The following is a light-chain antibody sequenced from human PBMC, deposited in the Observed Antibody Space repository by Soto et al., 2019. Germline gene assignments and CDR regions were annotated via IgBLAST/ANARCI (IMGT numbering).Light chain of an antibody. J-gene: IGKJ1*01. CDR1: QSVSSN. CDR3: QQYRYWPLT. Sequence: EIVMTQSPGTLSLSPGETATLSCRASQSVSSNYVAWYQQRPGQPPRLLVSGASTRATGVPARFSGSGSGTEFSLIISSLQSDDFAVYYCQQYRYWPLTFGQGTKVDIK. CDR2: GAS. V-gene: IGKV3-15*01.